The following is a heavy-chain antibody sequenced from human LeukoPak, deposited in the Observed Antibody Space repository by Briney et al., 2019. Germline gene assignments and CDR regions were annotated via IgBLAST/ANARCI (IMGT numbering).Heavy chain of an antibody. CDR1: GFTFSSCG. D-gene: IGHD3-9*01. V-gene: IGHV3-33*06. J-gene: IGHJ4*02. CDR2: IWYDGSNK. Sequence: PGRSLRLSCAASGFTFSSCGMHWVRQAPGKGLEWVAVIWYDGSNKYYADSVKGRFTISRDNSKSTLYLQMNSLRAEDTAVYYCAKGYSEDILSYFDYWGQGTLVTVSS. CDR3: AKGYSEDILSYFDY.